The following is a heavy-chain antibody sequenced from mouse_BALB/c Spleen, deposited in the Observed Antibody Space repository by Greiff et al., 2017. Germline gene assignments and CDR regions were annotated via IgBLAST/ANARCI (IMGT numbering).Heavy chain of an antibody. D-gene: IGHD1-1*01. V-gene: IGHV5-6-5*01. CDR2: ISSGGST. J-gene: IGHJ4*01. Sequence: EVQGVESGGGLVKPGGSLKLSCAASGFTFSSYAMSWVRQTPEKRLEWVASISSGGSTYYPDSVKGRFTISRDNARNILYLQMSSLRSEDTAMYYCARDYGSRNYAMDYWGQGTSVTVSS. CDR3: ARDYGSRNYAMDY. CDR1: GFTFSSYA.